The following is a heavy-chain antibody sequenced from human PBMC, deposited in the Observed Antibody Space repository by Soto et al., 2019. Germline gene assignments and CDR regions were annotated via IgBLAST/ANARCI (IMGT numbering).Heavy chain of an antibody. CDR2: IIAYNGNT. CDR3: ARRVSSSWQIDY. V-gene: IGHV1-18*04. J-gene: IGHJ4*02. D-gene: IGHD6-13*01. Sequence: QVKLVQSGAELKKPGASVKVSCQASGYTFTSYGISWARQAPGQGREGMGGIIAYNGNTNYAQKLQGRVTMTTDTSTSTAYMELRSLRSDDTAVYYCARRVSSSWQIDYWGQGTLVTVSS. CDR1: GYTFTSYG.